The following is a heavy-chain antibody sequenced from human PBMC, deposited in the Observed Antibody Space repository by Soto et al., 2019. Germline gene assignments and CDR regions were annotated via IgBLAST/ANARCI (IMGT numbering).Heavy chain of an antibody. CDR3: AKDQNPAFKYYYDSSGYSNPDY. J-gene: IGHJ4*02. Sequence: GGSLRLSCAASRFTFSNYGMHWVRQTPGKGLEWVAVISYDGSNKYYADSVKGRFTISRDNSKNTLYLQMNSLRAEDTAVYYCAKDQNPAFKYYYDSSGYSNPDYWGQGTLVTVSS. CDR2: ISYDGSNK. D-gene: IGHD3-22*01. V-gene: IGHV3-30*18. CDR1: RFTFSNYG.